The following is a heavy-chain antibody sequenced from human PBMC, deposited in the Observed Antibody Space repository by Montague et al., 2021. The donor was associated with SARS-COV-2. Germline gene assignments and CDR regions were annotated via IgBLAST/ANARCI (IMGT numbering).Heavy chain of an antibody. CDR3: ARGADYDFWSGFLRYKWFGP. J-gene: IGHJ5*02. Sequence: SETLSLTCAVYGGSLSGYYWAWIRQTPAKGLEWIGEINHSGSTNYNPPLKSRLTISVDTSKKQFSLKLNSMTAADTAVYYCARGADYDFWSGFLRYKWFGPWGRGTPVTVSS. CDR2: INHSGST. D-gene: IGHD3-3*01. CDR1: GGSLSGYY. V-gene: IGHV4-34*01.